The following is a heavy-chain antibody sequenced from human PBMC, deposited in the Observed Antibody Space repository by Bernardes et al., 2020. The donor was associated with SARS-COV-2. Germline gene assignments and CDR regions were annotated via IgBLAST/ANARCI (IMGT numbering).Heavy chain of an antibody. V-gene: IGHV3-43*01. Sequence: GGSLRLSCTTSGFSFSDSTLHWIRHTPGTGLEWVCLIRWNLGHIFYADSVRGRFTVSADNSKNSLFLQMSSLRSDDTALYFCTKEMGTMFFDFWGQGTLVTVSS. J-gene: IGHJ4*02. CDR2: IRWNLGHI. CDR3: TKEMGTMFFDF. D-gene: IGHD1-1*01. CDR1: GFSFSDST.